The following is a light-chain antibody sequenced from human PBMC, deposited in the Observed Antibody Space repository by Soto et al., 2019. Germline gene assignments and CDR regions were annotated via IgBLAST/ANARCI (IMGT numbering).Light chain of an antibody. Sequence: DIQMTQSPSTLSGSVGDRVTITCRASQSISGWLAWYQQKPGKAPKLLIYKASSLESGVPSRFSGSGSGTEFTLTISSLQSEDFAVYYCQQYNNWPQTFGQGTKVDIK. CDR1: QSISGW. CDR2: KAS. V-gene: IGKV1-5*03. CDR3: QQYNNWPQT. J-gene: IGKJ1*01.